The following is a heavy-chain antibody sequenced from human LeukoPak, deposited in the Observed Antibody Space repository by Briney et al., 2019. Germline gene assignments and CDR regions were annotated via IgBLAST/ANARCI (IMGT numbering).Heavy chain of an antibody. D-gene: IGHD5-24*01. CDR2: IYYSGST. CDR3: ARHGPMATIKYYFDY. Sequence: SETLSLTCTVSGGSISSSSYYWGWIRQPPGKGLEWIGSIYYSGSTYYNPSLKSRVAISVDTSKNQFSLKLSSVTAADTAVYYCARHGPMATIKYYFDYWGQGTLVTVSS. CDR1: GGSISSSSYY. V-gene: IGHV4-39*01. J-gene: IGHJ4*02.